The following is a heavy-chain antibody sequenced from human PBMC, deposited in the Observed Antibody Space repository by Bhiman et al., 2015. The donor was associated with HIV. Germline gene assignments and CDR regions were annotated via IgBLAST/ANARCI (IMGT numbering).Heavy chain of an antibody. J-gene: IGHJ4*02. CDR2: ISYGSSSI. CDR3: AKADSVRAKLDSVPFSSSWINYFDY. D-gene: IGHD6-13*01. CDR1: GFTFSSDS. Sequence: QVQLVESGGSVVQPGRSLRLSCVGSGFTFSSDSMHWVRQPPGKGLEWVAVISYGSSSIFYADSVKGRFTISRDNSKKTLYLQMNSLRAEDTAIYYCAKADSVRAKLDSVPFSSSWINYFDYWGQGTLVTVSS. V-gene: IGHV3-30-3*01.